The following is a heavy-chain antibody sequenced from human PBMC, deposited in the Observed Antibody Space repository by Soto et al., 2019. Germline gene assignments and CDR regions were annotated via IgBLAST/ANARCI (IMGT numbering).Heavy chain of an antibody. J-gene: IGHJ4*02. CDR3: ARGLNVAAADYFDY. Sequence: SETLSLTCTVSGGSISSYYWSWIRQPPGKGLEWIGYIYYSGSTNYNPSLKSRVTISVDTSKNQFSLKLSSVTAADTAVYYCARGLNVAAADYFDYWGQGTLVTVSS. V-gene: IGHV4-59*12. CDR2: IYYSGST. CDR1: GGSISSYY. D-gene: IGHD6-13*01.